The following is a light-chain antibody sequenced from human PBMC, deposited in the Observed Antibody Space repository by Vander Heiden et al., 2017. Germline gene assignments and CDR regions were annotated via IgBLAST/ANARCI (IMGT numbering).Light chain of an antibody. V-gene: IGKV1-39*01. J-gene: IGKJ3*01. CDR2: GAT. Sequence: IQLTLSPSSLSASVGDRVTITCRASQSILTYVDWYQQKPGRAPKLLVHGATTLQIGVPSRFSGSGSGTEFTLTISSLQSEDFAVYYCQQRCGSPRGAFGPGTKVAIK. CDR3: QQRCGSPRGA. CDR1: QSILTY.